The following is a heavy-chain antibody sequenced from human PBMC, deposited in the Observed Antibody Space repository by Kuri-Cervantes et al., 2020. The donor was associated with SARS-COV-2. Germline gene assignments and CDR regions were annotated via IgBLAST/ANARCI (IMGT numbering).Heavy chain of an antibody. V-gene: IGHV1-2*02. CDR1: GGIFSSSA. J-gene: IGHJ3*02. D-gene: IGHD5-12*01. CDR3: ARGGYRAFDI. CDR2: INPNSGGT. Sequence: ASVKVSCKFSGGIFSSSAFSWVRQAPGQGLEWMGGINPNSGGTNFAQKFQGRVTMTRDTSITTAFMELSSLRSDDTAVYYCARGGYRAFDIWGLGTMVTVSS.